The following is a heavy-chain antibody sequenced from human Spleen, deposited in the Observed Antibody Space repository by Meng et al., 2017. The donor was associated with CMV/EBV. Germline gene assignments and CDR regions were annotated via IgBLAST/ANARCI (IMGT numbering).Heavy chain of an antibody. V-gene: IGHV3-23*03. CDR2: IYSSGINT. CDR3: AKDHGYCSSTSCFNFDY. J-gene: IGHJ4*02. CDR1: GFTFSSYA. D-gene: IGHD2-2*01. Sequence: GESLKISCAASGFTFSSYAMSWVRQAPGKGLVWVSVIYSSGINTYYADSVKGRFTISRDNSKNTLFLQMNSLRAEDTAVYYCAKDHGYCSSTSCFNFDYWGQGTLVTVSS.